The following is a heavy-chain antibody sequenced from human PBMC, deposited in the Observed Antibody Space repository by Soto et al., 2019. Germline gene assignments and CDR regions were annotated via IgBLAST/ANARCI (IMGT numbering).Heavy chain of an antibody. CDR1: GFTFSSYG. D-gene: IGHD6-13*01. J-gene: IGHJ3*02. CDR2: ISYDGSNK. CDR3: ANLWYEAFDI. Sequence: GESLKISCAASGFTFSSYGMHWVRQAPGKGLEWVAVISYDGSNKYYADSVKGRFTISRDNSKNTLYLQMNSLRAEDTAVYYCANLWYEAFDIWGQGTMVTVSS. V-gene: IGHV3-30*18.